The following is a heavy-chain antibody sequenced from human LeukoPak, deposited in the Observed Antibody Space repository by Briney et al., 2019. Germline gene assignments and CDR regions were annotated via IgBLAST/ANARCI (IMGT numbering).Heavy chain of an antibody. CDR1: GFTLSSYG. Sequence: GGSLRLSCAASGFTLSSYGMHWVRQAPGKGLEWVAFIRYDGSNKYYADSVKGRFTISRDNSKNTLYLQMNSLRAEDTAVYYCTNAVHDYGDCFDYWGQGTLVTVSS. J-gene: IGHJ4*02. CDR3: TNAVHDYGDCFDY. V-gene: IGHV3-30*02. D-gene: IGHD4-17*01. CDR2: IRYDGSNK.